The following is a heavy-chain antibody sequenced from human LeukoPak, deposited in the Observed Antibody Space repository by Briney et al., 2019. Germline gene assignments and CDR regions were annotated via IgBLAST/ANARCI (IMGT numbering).Heavy chain of an antibody. J-gene: IGHJ6*03. V-gene: IGHV3-20*04. CDR2: INWHGRIT. CDR1: GFTFDDYV. Sequence: PGGSLRLSCAASGFTFDDYVMNWVRQVPGRGLEWVSGINWHGRITEYADSVKDRFTISRQNTKNSLYLYMNNLGGEDTALYFCARGSVQLWLRDTYYYMDVWGKGTTVTVSS. CDR3: ARGSVQLWLRDTYYYMDV. D-gene: IGHD5-18*01.